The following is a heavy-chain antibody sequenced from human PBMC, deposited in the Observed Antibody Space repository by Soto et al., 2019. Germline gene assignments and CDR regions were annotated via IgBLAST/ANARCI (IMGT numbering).Heavy chain of an antibody. CDR3: ARQYCRGGSCYLDY. CDR2: IYHSGST. J-gene: IGHJ4*02. V-gene: IGHV4-59*08. Sequence: QVQLQESGPGLVKPSETLSLTCTVSGDSISSYYWSWIRQPPGKGLEWIGYIYHSGSTNYSPSLKSRVTISVDTSKNQFSLKLTSVTAADTAVYSCARQYCRGGSCYLDYWGQGTLVTVSS. CDR1: GDSISSYY. D-gene: IGHD2-15*01.